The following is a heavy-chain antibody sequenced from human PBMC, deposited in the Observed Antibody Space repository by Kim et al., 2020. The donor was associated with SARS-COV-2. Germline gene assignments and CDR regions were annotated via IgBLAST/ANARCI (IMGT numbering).Heavy chain of an antibody. Sequence: SVKVSCKASGGTFSSYAISWVRQAPGQGLEWMGGIIPIFGTANYAQKFQGRVTITADESTSTAYMELSSLRSEDTAVYYCARAQEPTEGPMYYFDYWGQGTLVTVSS. D-gene: IGHD1-1*01. V-gene: IGHV1-69*13. CDR1: GGTFSSYA. CDR3: ARAQEPTEGPMYYFDY. CDR2: IIPIFGTA. J-gene: IGHJ4*02.